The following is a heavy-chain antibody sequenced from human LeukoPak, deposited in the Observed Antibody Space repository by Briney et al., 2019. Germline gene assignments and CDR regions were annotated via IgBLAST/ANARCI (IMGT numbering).Heavy chain of an antibody. CDR2: ISSNGGST. Sequence: GGSLRLSCAASGFTFSSYGMHWVRQAPGKGLEYVSAISSNGGSTYYANSVKGRFTISRDNSKNTLYLQMGSLRAEDMAVYYCARDLGGPSIVGAIDYWGQGTLVTVSS. D-gene: IGHD1-26*01. J-gene: IGHJ4*02. CDR1: GFTFSSYG. CDR3: ARDLGGPSIVGAIDY. V-gene: IGHV3-64*01.